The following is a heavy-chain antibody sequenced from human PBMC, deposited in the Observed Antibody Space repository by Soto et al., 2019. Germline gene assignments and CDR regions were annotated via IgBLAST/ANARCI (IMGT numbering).Heavy chain of an antibody. CDR2: IYWDDDK. D-gene: IGHD3-3*01. Sequence: QITLKESGPTLVKPTQTLTLTCTFSGFSLSTSGVGVGWIRQPPGKALEWLALIYWDDDKRYSPSLKSRLTITKDTSKNQVVLTMTNMDPVDTATYYCAHRRKEWLLDAFDIWGQGTMVTVSS. V-gene: IGHV2-5*02. J-gene: IGHJ3*02. CDR3: AHRRKEWLLDAFDI. CDR1: GFSLSTSGVG.